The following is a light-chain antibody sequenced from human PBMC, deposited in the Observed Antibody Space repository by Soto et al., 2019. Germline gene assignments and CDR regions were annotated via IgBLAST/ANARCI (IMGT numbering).Light chain of an antibody. V-gene: IGKV3-11*01. CDR3: QQRSNWPLFT. J-gene: IGKJ3*01. CDR1: QSVSSY. Sequence: EIVLTQSPAPLSLSPGERATLSCRASQSVSSYLAWYQQKPGQAPRLLIYDASNRATGIPARFSGSGSGTDFTLTISSLEPEDFAVYYCQQRSNWPLFTFGPGTKVDI. CDR2: DAS.